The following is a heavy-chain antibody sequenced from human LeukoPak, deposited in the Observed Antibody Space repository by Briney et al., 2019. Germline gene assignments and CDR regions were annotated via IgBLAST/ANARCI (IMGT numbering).Heavy chain of an antibody. Sequence: GTLSLTCTVSGGSINGHYWTWIRQSTGKGLEWIGRLHTNEETIYNPSFKSRVTMSRDTSTNQFSLKLTSVTAADTAVYYCTRESVAVGTRYFDYWGQGILVTVSS. J-gene: IGHJ4*02. D-gene: IGHD4-23*01. CDR3: TRESVAVGTRYFDY. CDR2: LHTNEET. V-gene: IGHV4-4*07. CDR1: GGSINGHY.